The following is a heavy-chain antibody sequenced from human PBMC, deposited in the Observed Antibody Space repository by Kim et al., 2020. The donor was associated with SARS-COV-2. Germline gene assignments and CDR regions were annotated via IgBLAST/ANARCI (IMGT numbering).Heavy chain of an antibody. Sequence: SETLSHTCSISGGSTGRYFWTWIRQPPGKGPEWIGHISYGGSTNSNPALKSRVTISVDASKNQISLKMTAVTAADTAVYYCARDSGSSGNSYYFDSWGQGILVAVSS. CDR3: ARDSGSSGNSYYFDS. CDR1: GGSTGRYF. D-gene: IGHD3-10*01. J-gene: IGHJ4*02. CDR2: ISYGGST. V-gene: IGHV4-59*01.